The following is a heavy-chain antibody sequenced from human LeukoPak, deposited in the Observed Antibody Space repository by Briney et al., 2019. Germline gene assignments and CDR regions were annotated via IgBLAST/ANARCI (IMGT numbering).Heavy chain of an antibody. CDR2: IKEDGSDK. J-gene: IGHJ4*02. Sequence: GGSLRLSCAASGFTFSGYWMTWVRQAPGKGLGWVANIKEDGSDKYYVDSVKGRFTISRDNAKNSLYLQMNSLRVEDTAVYYCARGGWVPFDYWGQGTLVTVSS. D-gene: IGHD1-1*01. CDR3: ARGGWVPFDY. CDR1: GFTFSGYW. V-gene: IGHV3-7*01.